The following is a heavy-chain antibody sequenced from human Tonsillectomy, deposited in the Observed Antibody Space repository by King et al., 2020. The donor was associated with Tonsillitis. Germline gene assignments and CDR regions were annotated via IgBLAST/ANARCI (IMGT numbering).Heavy chain of an antibody. J-gene: IGHJ4*02. CDR2: ISFDESNK. Sequence: VQLVESGGGVVQPGGSLRLSCAASGFTFSTYVMHWVRQAPGKGLDWVAVISFDESNKYYADSVRGRFTISRDNSKNTLYLQMNSLRADDTAVYYCARDPPFGVSSEFDYWGQRTPVTVSS. CDR3: ARDPPFGVSSEFDY. V-gene: IGHV3-30*04. D-gene: IGHD1-26*01. CDR1: GFTFSTYV.